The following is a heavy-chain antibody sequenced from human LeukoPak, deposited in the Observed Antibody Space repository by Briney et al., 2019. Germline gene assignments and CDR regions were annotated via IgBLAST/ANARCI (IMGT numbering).Heavy chain of an antibody. D-gene: IGHD3-10*01. V-gene: IGHV4-30-4*01. J-gene: IGHJ5*02. CDR3: ARVPASHYYGSGNYYNYWFDP. CDR1: GYSINSGYY. Sequence: SETLSLTCTVSGYSINSGYYWSWIRQPPGKGLEWIGNFYYSGGTYYNPSLKSRVSISIDTSKNQFSLKLSSVTAADTAVYYCARVPASHYYGSGNYYNYWFDPWGQGTLVTVSS. CDR2: FYYSGGT.